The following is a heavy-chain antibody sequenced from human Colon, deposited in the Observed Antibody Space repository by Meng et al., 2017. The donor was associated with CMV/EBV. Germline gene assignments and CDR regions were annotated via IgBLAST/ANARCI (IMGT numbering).Heavy chain of an antibody. CDR1: GSSLTSYY. CDR2: IDPSGGNT. CDR3: ARAIAAAGHFDY. D-gene: IGHD6-13*01. V-gene: IGHV1-46*01. Sequence: HASGSSLTSYYFHWVRPAPGQGLEWIGRIDPSGGNTGYAQNFQGRVIMTRDTSTSTVYLQLTSLRSKDTAVYYCARAIAAAGHFDYWGQGTLVTVSS. J-gene: IGHJ4*02.